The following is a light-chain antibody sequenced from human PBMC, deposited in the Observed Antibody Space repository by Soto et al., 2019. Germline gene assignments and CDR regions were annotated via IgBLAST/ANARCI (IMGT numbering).Light chain of an antibody. V-gene: IGKV4-1*01. Sequence: DIVMTQSPDSLAVSLGARATINCRSSQTILYSPNNKNQLAWYKQKPGQPPKLLFYWASTRESGVPDRFSGSESWTDFTVTISSLQAEDVAVDYCQQYYSPPYTFGQGPKLEI. CDR3: QQYYSPPYT. CDR2: WAS. J-gene: IGKJ2*01. CDR1: QTILYSPNNKNQ.